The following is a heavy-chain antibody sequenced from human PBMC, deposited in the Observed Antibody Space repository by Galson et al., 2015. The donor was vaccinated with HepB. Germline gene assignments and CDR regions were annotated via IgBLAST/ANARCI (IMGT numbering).Heavy chain of an antibody. D-gene: IGHD6-19*01. J-gene: IGHJ6*02. CDR3: ARAILSLRIAVAGPVYGMDV. Sequence: SLRLSCAASGFTVSSNYMSWVRQAPGKGLEWVSVIYSGGSTYYADSVKGRFTISRDNSKNTLYLQMNRLRAEDTAVYYCARAILSLRIAVAGPVYGMDVWGQGTTVTVSS. CDR1: GFTVSSNY. CDR2: IYSGGST. V-gene: IGHV3-66*01.